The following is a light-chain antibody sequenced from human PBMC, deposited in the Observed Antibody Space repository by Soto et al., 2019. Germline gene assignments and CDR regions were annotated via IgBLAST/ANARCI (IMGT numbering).Light chain of an antibody. V-gene: IGKV3-20*01. CDR3: QQYGSSMYT. J-gene: IGKJ2*01. Sequence: EIVLTQSPGTLSLSPGERATISCRASQSVSSSYLAWYQQKPGQAPRLLIYGASSRATGIPDRFSGSGCGTDFTLPISRLEPEDFAVYYCQQYGSSMYTFGQGTKLEIK. CDR2: GAS. CDR1: QSVSSSY.